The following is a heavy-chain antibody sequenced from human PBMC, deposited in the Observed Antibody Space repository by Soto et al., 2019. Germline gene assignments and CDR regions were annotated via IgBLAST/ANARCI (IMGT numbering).Heavy chain of an antibody. CDR1: GYTFTSYG. J-gene: IGHJ3*02. Sequence: SVKVSCKASGYTFTSYGISWVRQAPGQGLEWMGWISAYNGNTNYAQKLQGRVTMTTDTSTSTAYMELRSLRSDDTAVYYCARVYAYYDSSGYRRDDAFDIWGQGTMVTVSS. CDR3: ARVYAYYDSSGYRRDDAFDI. D-gene: IGHD3-22*01. V-gene: IGHV1-18*01. CDR2: ISAYNGNT.